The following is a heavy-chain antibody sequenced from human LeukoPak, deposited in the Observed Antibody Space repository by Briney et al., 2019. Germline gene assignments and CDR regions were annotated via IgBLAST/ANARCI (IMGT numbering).Heavy chain of an antibody. CDR3: ARRIAAAGTGAFDY. J-gene: IGHJ4*02. CDR2: IYHSGST. Sequence: SETLSLTCAVYGGSFSGYYWSWIRQPPGKGLEWIGYIYHSGSTYYNPSLKSRVTISVDRSKNQFSLKLSSVTAADTAVYYCARRIAAAGTGAFDYWGQGTLVTVSS. CDR1: GGSFSGYY. D-gene: IGHD6-13*01. V-gene: IGHV4-30-2*01.